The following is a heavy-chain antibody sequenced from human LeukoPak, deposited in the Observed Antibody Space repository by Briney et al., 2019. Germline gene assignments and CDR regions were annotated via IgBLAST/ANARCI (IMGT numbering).Heavy chain of an antibody. Sequence: TSVKVYWKASGGTFSSYAISWVRQAPGQGLEWMGGIIPIFGTANYAQKFQGRVTITADESTSTAYMELSSLRSEDTAVYYCARVFRCSSTSCYESELGYFDYWGQGTLVTVSS. J-gene: IGHJ4*03. CDR2: IIPIFGTA. D-gene: IGHD2-2*01. V-gene: IGHV1-69*13. CDR1: GGTFSSYA. CDR3: ARVFRCSSTSCYESELGYFDY.